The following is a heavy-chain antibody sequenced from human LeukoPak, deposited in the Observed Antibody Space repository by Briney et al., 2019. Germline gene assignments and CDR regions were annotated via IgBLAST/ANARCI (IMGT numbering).Heavy chain of an antibody. J-gene: IGHJ5*02. CDR2: TYYVGST. CDR3: ARGRGYYDFWTPRVNWFDP. D-gene: IGHD3-3*01. CDR1: GGSISSSSYY. Sequence: SETLSLTCTVSGGSISSSSYYLDWIRQPPGKGLEWIGSTYYVGSTYYNPSLKSRVTISVDTSKNQFSLKLSSVTAADTAVYYCARGRGYYDFWTPRVNWFDPWGQGTLVTVSS. V-gene: IGHV4-39*07.